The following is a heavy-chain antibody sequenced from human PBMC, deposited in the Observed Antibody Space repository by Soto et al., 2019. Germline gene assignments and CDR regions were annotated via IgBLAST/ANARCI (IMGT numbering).Heavy chain of an antibody. CDR3: ARGITGTTWYYYMDV. CDR2: IYHSGST. Sequence: SETLSLTCAVSSGSISSSNWWSWVRQPPGKGLEWIGEIYHSGSTNYNPSLKSRVTISVDKSKNQFSLKLSSVTAADTAVYYCARGITGTTWYYYMDVWGKGTTVTVSS. J-gene: IGHJ6*03. D-gene: IGHD1-7*01. CDR1: SGSISSSNW. V-gene: IGHV4-4*02.